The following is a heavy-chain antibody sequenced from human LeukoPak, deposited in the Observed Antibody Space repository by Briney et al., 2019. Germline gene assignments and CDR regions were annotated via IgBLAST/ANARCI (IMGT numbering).Heavy chain of an antibody. J-gene: IGHJ6*02. D-gene: IGHD2-15*01. CDR3: ARTVGGDYYGMDV. V-gene: IGHV4-59*08. CDR2: TSYSGST. CDR1: GGSISNSY. Sequence: PSETLSLTCTVSGGSISNSYWSWVRQPPGKGLEWIGYTSYSGSTNYNPSLKSRVTMSVDTSTDQFSLRLISVTAAGTAVYYCARTVGGDYYGMDVWGQGTTVTVSS.